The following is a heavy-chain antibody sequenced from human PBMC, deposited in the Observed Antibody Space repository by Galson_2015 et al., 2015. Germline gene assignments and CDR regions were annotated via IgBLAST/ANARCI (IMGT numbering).Heavy chain of an antibody. V-gene: IGHV3-33*01. J-gene: IGHJ4*02. CDR3: ARDMEAAGIGY. CDR2: IWYDGSNK. D-gene: IGHD6-13*01. Sequence: SLRLSCAASGFTFSSYVMHWVRQAPGKGLEWVAVIWYDGSNKYYADSVKGRFTISRDNSKNTLYLQMNSLRAEDTAVYYCARDMEAAGIGYWGQGTLVTVSS. CDR1: GFTFSSYV.